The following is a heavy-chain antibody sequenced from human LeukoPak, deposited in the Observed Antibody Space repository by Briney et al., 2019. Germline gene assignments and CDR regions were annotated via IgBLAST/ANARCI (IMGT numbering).Heavy chain of an antibody. CDR2: INPNSGGT. CDR3: ASKDRSGWYGEGIFDY. J-gene: IGHJ4*02. D-gene: IGHD6-19*01. CDR1: GYTFTGYY. Sequence: ASVTVSCKASGYTFTGYYMHWVRQAPGQGLEGMGWINPNSGGTNYAQKFQGRVTMTRDPSISTAYMELSRLRSDDTAVYYCASKDRSGWYGEGIFDYGGQGTLVTVSS. V-gene: IGHV1-2*02.